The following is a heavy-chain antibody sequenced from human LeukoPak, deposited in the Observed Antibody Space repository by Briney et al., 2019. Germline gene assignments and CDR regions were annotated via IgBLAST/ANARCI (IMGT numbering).Heavy chain of an antibody. CDR2: IYSGGST. D-gene: IGHD1-1*01. V-gene: IGHV3-53*01. CDR3: ARVALNYYFDY. Sequence: GGSLRLSCAASGFTVSSNYMSWVCQAPGKGLEWVSVIYSGGSTYYADSVKGRFTISRDNSKNTLYLQMNSLRAEDTAVYYCARVALNYYFDYWGQGTLVTVSS. J-gene: IGHJ4*02. CDR1: GFTVSSNY.